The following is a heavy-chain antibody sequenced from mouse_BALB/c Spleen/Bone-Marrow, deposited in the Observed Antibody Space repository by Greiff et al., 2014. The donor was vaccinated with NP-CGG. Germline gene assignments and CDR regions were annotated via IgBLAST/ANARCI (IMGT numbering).Heavy chain of an antibody. J-gene: IGHJ2*01. D-gene: IGHD1-1*01. CDR1: GFTFTDYY. CDR3: ARDMGGLLFDS. V-gene: IGHV7-3*02. Sequence: VQLKESGGGLVQPGGSLRLSCATSGFTFTDYYMNWVRQPPGKTLEWLVFIRNRAYGYTTEYSASVKGRFTISRDNSQNILYLQVNTLRAEDSATYYCARDMGGLLFDSWGQGTTLSVSA. CDR2: IRNRAYGYTT.